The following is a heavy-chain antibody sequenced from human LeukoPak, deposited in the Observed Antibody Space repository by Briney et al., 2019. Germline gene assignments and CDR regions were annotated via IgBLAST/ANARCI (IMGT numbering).Heavy chain of an antibody. CDR1: GGSISSYY. CDR2: IYYSGST. J-gene: IGHJ4*02. Sequence: SETLSLTCTVSGGSISSYYWSWIRQPPGKGLEWIGYIYYSGSTNYNPSLKSRVTISVDTSKNQFSLKLSSVTAADTAVYYCARGRPSYYDSSRFDYWGQGTLVTVSS. V-gene: IGHV4-59*01. CDR3: ARGRPSYYDSSRFDY. D-gene: IGHD3-22*01.